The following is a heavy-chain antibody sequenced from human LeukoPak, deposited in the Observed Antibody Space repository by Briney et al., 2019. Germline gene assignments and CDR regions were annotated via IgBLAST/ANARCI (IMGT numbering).Heavy chain of an antibody. D-gene: IGHD3-16*01. Sequence: GGSLRLSCAASGFTFSSYSMNWVRQAPGRGLEWISYISYTGTIYYADSVKGRFTVSRDNAENSLYLQMISLRAEDTAIYYCARGSGGVGASLPYWGQGALVTVSS. CDR2: ISYTGTI. CDR3: ARGSGGVGASLPY. V-gene: IGHV3-48*01. CDR1: GFTFSSYS. J-gene: IGHJ4*02.